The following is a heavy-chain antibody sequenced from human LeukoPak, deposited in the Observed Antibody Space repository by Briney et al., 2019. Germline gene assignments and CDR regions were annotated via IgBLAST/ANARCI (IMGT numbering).Heavy chain of an antibody. CDR1: GYSFTSYW. CDR3: ARSRWFGDYYYYMDV. Sequence: GESLKISCKGSGYSFTSYWIGWVRQMPGKGLEWMGIIYPGDSDTRYSPSFQGQVTISADKSISTAYLQWSSLKASDTAMYYCARSRWFGDYYYYMDVWGKGTTATVSS. J-gene: IGHJ6*03. V-gene: IGHV5-51*01. CDR2: IYPGDSDT. D-gene: IGHD3-10*01.